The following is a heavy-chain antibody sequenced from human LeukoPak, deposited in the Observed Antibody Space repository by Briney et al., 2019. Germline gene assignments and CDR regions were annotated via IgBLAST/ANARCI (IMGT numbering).Heavy chain of an antibody. D-gene: IGHD2-15*01. CDR2: INPNSGNT. J-gene: IGHJ5*02. CDR1: GYTFTSYD. Sequence: ASVKVSCKASGYTFTSYDINWVRQATGQGLEWMGWINPNSGNTGYAQRFQGRVTMTRNTSISTAYMELSSLRSEDTAVYFCARRGAGYCSGGRCYRNWFDPWGQGTLVTVSS. V-gene: IGHV1-8*01. CDR3: ARRGAGYCSGGRCYRNWFDP.